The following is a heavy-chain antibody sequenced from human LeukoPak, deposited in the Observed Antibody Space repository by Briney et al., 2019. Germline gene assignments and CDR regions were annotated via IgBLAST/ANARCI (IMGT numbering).Heavy chain of an antibody. J-gene: IGHJ3*02. V-gene: IGHV4-34*01. Sequence: SETLSLTCGVSGGSLSFYYWSWIRQSPGKGLEWIAEISQNGDSNYNLSLKSRVTISLDKSKNQVSLKLKSVTAADTAGYYCARAPWAYGNYVHAFDIWGQGTMVTVSS. CDR3: ARAPWAYGNYVHAFDI. CDR1: GGSLSFYY. D-gene: IGHD4-11*01. CDR2: ISQNGDS.